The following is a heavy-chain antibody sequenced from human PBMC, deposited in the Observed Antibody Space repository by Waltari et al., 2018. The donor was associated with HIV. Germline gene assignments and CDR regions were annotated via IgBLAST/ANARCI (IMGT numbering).Heavy chain of an antibody. D-gene: IGHD6-19*01. CDR3: VRGGQWLNWFGP. Sequence: QGQLQQSGPGLVKPSQTLSLTCVISGDSVSSNSAAWNWIRQSPSRGLEWLGRTYYRYRWYNEYAVSVKSRITINQDTSKNQFSLQLKSVTPEDTAVYYCVRGGQWLNWFGPWGPGTLVTVSS. CDR1: GDSVSSNSAA. J-gene: IGHJ5*02. CDR2: TYYRYRWYN. V-gene: IGHV6-1*01.